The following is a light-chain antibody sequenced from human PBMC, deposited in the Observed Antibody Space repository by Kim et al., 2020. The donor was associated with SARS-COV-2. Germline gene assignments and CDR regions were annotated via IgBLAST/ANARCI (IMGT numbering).Light chain of an antibody. CDR3: QAWDSSHVV. CDR2: QDN. CDR1: KLGDKY. Sequence: SYELTQPPSVSVSPGQTASITCSGDKLGDKYACWYQQKPGQSPVLVIYQDNKRPSGIPERFSGSNSGNTATLTISGTQAMDEADYYCQAWDSSHVVFGGG. J-gene: IGLJ2*01. V-gene: IGLV3-1*01.